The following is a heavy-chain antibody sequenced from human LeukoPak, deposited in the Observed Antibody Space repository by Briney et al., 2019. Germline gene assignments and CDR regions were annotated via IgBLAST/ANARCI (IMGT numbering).Heavy chain of an antibody. V-gene: IGHV4-4*07. CDR3: ARVRDFWSGYYRRNLDAFDI. CDR1: GGSISSYY. D-gene: IGHD3-3*01. J-gene: IGHJ3*02. CDR2: IYTSGST. Sequence: SETLSLTCTVSGGSISSYYWSWIRQPAGKGLEWIGRIYTSGSTNYNPSLKSRVTMSVDTSKNQFSLKLSSVTAADTAVYYCARVRDFWSGYYRRNLDAFDIWGQGTMATVSS.